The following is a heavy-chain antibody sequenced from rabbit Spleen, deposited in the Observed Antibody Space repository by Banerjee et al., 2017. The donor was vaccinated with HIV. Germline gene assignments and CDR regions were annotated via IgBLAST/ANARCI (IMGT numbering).Heavy chain of an antibody. CDR2: IHGGSINNI. CDR1: GFSFSAGYY. V-gene: IGHV1S40*01. CDR3: ARDLTDVIGWNFGW. J-gene: IGHJ6*01. Sequence: QSLEESGGDLVKPGASLTLTCTASGFSFSAGYYVCWVRQAPGKGLEWIACIHGGSINNIYYASWAKGRFTISKTSSTTVTLEMTSLTAADTATYFCARDLTDVIGWNFGWWGPGTLVTVS. D-gene: IGHD4-1*01.